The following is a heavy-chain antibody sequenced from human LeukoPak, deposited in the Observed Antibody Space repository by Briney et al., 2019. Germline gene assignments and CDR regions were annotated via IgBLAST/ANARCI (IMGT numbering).Heavy chain of an antibody. CDR3: ARYSYGSTGPFDY. V-gene: IGHV4-30-4*08. CDR1: GGSISSGDYY. Sequence: SQTLSLTCTVSGGSISSGDYYWSWIRQPPGKGLEWIGYIYYSGSTYYNPSLKSRVTISVDTSKNQLSLKLSSVTAADTAVYYCARYSYGSTGPFDYWGQGTLVTVSS. D-gene: IGHD5-18*01. J-gene: IGHJ4*02. CDR2: IYYSGST.